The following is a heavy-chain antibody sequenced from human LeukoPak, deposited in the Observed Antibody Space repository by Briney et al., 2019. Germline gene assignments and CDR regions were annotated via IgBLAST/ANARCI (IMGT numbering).Heavy chain of an antibody. J-gene: IGHJ6*02. Sequence: GGSLRLSCAGSGFTFSNYWMHWVRQAPGKGLVWVSRINSDGSSTSYADSVKGQFTISRDNAKNTLFLQMNSLRPEDTAVYYCARGNYYGMDVWGQGTTVTVSS. CDR1: GFTFSNYW. CDR3: ARGNYYGMDV. CDR2: INSDGSST. V-gene: IGHV3-74*01.